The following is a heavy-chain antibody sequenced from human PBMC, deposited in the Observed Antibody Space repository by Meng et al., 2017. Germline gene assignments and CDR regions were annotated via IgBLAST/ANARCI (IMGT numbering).Heavy chain of an antibody. CDR2: IRSKAYGGTT. Sequence: GESLKISCTASGFTFGDYAMSWVRQAPGKGLEWVGFIRSKAYGGTTEYAASVKGRFTISRDDSKSIAYLQMNSLKTEDKAVYYCTRDLDLGEYYYYYYGMDVWGQGTTVTVSS. V-gene: IGHV3-49*04. CDR1: GFTFGDYA. D-gene: IGHD4-17*01. J-gene: IGHJ6*02. CDR3: TRDLDLGEYYYYYYGMDV.